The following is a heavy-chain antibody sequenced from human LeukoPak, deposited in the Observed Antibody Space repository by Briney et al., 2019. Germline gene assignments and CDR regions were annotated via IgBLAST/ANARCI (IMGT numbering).Heavy chain of an antibody. D-gene: IGHD5-24*01. V-gene: IGHV3-7*01. CDR3: ARETPRRGETRDGYR. J-gene: IGHJ4*02. Sequence: GGSLRLSCAASGFIFKKYWMNWVRQVPGKGLECLANIKEDGSETYYADSVKGRFTISRDNPRNLLFLQINSLRVEDTAVYYCARETPRRGETRDGYRWGQGTVVTVSS. CDR2: IKEDGSET. CDR1: GFIFKKYW.